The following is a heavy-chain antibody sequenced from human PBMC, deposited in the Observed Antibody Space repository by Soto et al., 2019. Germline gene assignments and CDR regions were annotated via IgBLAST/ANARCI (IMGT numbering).Heavy chain of an antibody. J-gene: IGHJ4*02. CDR1: GFSFSHYS. Sequence: PGGSLRLSCTASGFSFSHYSFNWVRQSPGKGLEWVSSINHSGNNAYYADSVKGRFTISKDSVDNLLLLQMTGLRAEDTAIDHCARARGNDCYSDYWGQGTMVTVSS. D-gene: IGHD2-21*02. CDR2: INHSGNNA. CDR3: ARARGNDCYSDY. V-gene: IGHV3-21*06.